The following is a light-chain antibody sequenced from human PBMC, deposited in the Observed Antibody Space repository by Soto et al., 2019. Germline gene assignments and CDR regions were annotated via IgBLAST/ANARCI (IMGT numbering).Light chain of an antibody. CDR2: EKS. Sequence: DIQLTQSPSTLSASVGDRVTITCRASQTISSWLAWYQKKPGKAPNLLIYEKSNLESGVPSRFSGSGSGTEFTLTISSLQPDDFATYYCQYYNDYCWTFGQGTKVEIK. J-gene: IGKJ1*01. V-gene: IGKV1-5*03. CDR1: QTISSW. CDR3: QYYNDYCWT.